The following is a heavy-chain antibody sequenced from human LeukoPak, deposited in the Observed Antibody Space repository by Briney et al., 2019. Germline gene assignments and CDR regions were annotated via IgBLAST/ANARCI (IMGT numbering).Heavy chain of an antibody. Sequence: GGSLRLSCAASGFTFSSYWMHWVRQAPGKGLVWVSRISGDGTSPSYADSVKGRFTLSRDNAKNTVYLQMNSLRAEDTAVYYCARSREPGRDGDYWGQGTLVTVSS. V-gene: IGHV3-74*01. J-gene: IGHJ4*02. CDR3: ARSREPGRDGDY. CDR1: GFTFSSYW. D-gene: IGHD5-24*01. CDR2: ISGDGTSP.